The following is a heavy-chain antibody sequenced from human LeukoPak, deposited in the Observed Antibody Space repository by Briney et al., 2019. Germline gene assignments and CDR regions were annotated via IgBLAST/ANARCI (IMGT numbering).Heavy chain of an antibody. CDR3: ARHSRSGYGDYESAFDI. CDR1: GGSISSGDYY. Sequence: SETLSLTCTVSGGSISSGDYYWSWIRQPPGKGLEWIGYIYYSGSTYYNPSLKSRITISVDTSKNQFSLKLSSVTAADTAVYYCARHSRSGYGDYESAFDIWGQGTMVIVSS. J-gene: IGHJ3*02. CDR2: IYYSGST. D-gene: IGHD5-12*01. V-gene: IGHV4-30-4*01.